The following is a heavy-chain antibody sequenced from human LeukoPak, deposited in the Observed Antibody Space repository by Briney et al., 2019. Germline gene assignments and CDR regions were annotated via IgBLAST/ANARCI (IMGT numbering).Heavy chain of an antibody. V-gene: IGHV3-23*03. D-gene: IGHD3/OR15-3a*01. CDR3: VREDLGIEY. CDR1: GFTFSSYA. J-gene: IGHJ4*02. CDR2: ILYMNENT. Sequence: PGGSLRLSCAASGFTFSSYAMSWVRQAPGKGLECVSILYMNENTYYADSVKGRFTISRDSSRNTLFLQMSSLRADDTAVYYCVREDLGIEYWGQGTLVTVSP.